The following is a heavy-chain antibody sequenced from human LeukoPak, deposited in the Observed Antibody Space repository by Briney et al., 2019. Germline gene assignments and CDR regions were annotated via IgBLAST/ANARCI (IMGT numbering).Heavy chain of an antibody. V-gene: IGHV3-21*01. Sequence: PGGSLRLSCAASGFTFSSYSMNWVRQAPGKGLEWVSSISSSSSYIYYADSVKGRFTISRDNAKNSLYLQMNSLRAEDTAVYYCARDPDSYSGSPHFDYWGQGTLVTVSS. CDR3: ARDPDSYSGSPHFDY. CDR1: GFTFSSYS. D-gene: IGHD1-26*01. J-gene: IGHJ4*02. CDR2: ISSSSSYI.